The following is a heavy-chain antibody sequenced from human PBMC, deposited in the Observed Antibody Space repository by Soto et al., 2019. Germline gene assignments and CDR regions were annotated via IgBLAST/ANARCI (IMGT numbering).Heavy chain of an antibody. CDR1: GFTVSSYA. CDR2: IGGGGDST. D-gene: IGHD3-16*01. J-gene: IGHJ4*01. V-gene: IGHV3-23*01. Sequence: EVQLLESGGGLVQPGGSLRLSCAASGFTVSSYAMNWVRQAPGKGLEWVSTIGGGGDSTYYADSVKGRFTISRDNSQNTVYLQMNSLRAEDTAVYYWGNGGLHQSSIYWGQGTLVTVSS. CDR3: GNGGLHQSSIY.